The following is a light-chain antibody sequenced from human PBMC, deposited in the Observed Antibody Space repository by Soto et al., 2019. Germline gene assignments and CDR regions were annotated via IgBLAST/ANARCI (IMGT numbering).Light chain of an antibody. J-gene: IGKJ2*01. Sequence: IRRSLSTWYFSASTGDIVYITCRATQDIGTYLAWYQQIPGKAPNILIYDASTWQTGVPSRFSGSGSGTDFNLTISYLQSDDFATYYCQQYNSYSRTFGQGTKVNIK. V-gene: IGKV1-8*01. CDR1: QDIGTY. CDR2: DAS. CDR3: QQYNSYSRT.